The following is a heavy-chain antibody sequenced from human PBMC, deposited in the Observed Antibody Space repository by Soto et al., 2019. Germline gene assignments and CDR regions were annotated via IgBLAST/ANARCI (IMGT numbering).Heavy chain of an antibody. CDR1: GFTFSSYG. CDR3: ARDTDYYDSSGPITASSYYGMDV. Sequence: GGSLRLSCAASGFTFSSYGMHWVRQAPGKGLEWVAVIWYDGSNKYYADSVKGRFTISRDNSKSTLYLQMNSLRAEDTAVYYCARDTDYYDSSGPITASSYYGMDVWGQGTTVIVSS. D-gene: IGHD3-22*01. V-gene: IGHV3-33*01. CDR2: IWYDGSNK. J-gene: IGHJ6*02.